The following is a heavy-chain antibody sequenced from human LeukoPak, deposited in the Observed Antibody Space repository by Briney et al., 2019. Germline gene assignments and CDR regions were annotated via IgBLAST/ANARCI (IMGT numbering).Heavy chain of an antibody. CDR1: GFTFSSYE. Sequence: GGSLRLSCAASGFTFSSYEMNWVRQAPGKGLEWVSYISSSGSTIYYADSVKGRFTISRDNAKNSLYLQMNSLRAEDTAVYYCARASYSIGWYGGFFDYSGQGTLVTVSS. D-gene: IGHD6-19*01. CDR3: ARASYSIGWYGGFFDY. V-gene: IGHV3-48*03. J-gene: IGHJ4*02. CDR2: ISSSGSTI.